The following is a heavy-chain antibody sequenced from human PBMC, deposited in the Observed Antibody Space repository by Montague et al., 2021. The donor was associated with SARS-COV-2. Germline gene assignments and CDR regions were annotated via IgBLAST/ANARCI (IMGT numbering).Heavy chain of an antibody. Sequence: TLSLTCTVSGGSISSGSYYWSWIRQPAGKGLEWIGRIYTSGSTNYNPSLKSRVTTSVDTSKNQFSLKLSSVTAADTAVYYCARVGVGTMVRGVIPAYYYCGMDVWGQGTMVTVSS. CDR2: IYTSGST. D-gene: IGHD3-10*01. CDR3: ARVGVGTMVRGVIPAYYYCGMDV. V-gene: IGHV4-61*02. J-gene: IGHJ6*02. CDR1: GGSISSGSYY.